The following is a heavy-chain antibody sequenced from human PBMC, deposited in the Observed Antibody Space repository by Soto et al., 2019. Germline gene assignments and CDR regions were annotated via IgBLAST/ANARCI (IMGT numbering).Heavy chain of an antibody. J-gene: IGHJ4*02. CDR3: ARGGEGYNFGAVY. CDR1: GYTFTGYY. D-gene: IGHD5-12*01. Sequence: ASVKVSCKASGYTFTGYYMHWVPQAPGQGLEWMGWINPNSGGTNYAQKFQGRVTITTDESTSSAYMELRSLRSDDTAVYYCARGGEGYNFGAVYWGQGTPVTVSS. CDR2: INPNSGGT. V-gene: IGHV1-2*02.